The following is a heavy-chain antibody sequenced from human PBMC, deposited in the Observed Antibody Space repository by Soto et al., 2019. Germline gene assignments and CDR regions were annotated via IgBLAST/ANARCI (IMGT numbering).Heavy chain of an antibody. Sequence: ASVKVSCKASGYTFTGYYMHWVRQAPGQGLEWMGWINPNSGGTNYAQKFQGRVTMTRDTSISTAYIELSRLRSDDTAVYYCAILPGAYCSSTSCYTDYYYGMDVWGQGTTVTFSS. V-gene: IGHV1-2*02. CDR1: GYTFTGYY. CDR3: AILPGAYCSSTSCYTDYYYGMDV. J-gene: IGHJ6*02. D-gene: IGHD2-2*02. CDR2: INPNSGGT.